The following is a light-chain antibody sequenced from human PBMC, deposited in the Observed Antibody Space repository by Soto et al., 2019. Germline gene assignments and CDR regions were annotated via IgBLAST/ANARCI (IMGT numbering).Light chain of an antibody. V-gene: IGKV3-20*01. J-gene: IGKJ5*01. CDR3: QQYDVSPPIT. CDR2: AAS. CDR1: QSVSSN. Sequence: EIVLTQSPATLSLSPGERATLSCRASQSVSSNLAWYQQKPGQAPRLLIYAASSRATGIPDRFSGSGSGTDFTLTISRLEPEDFAVYYCQQYDVSPPITFGQGTRLEIK.